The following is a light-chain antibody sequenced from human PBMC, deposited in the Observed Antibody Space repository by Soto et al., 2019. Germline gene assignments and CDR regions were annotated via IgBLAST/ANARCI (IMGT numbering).Light chain of an antibody. CDR2: GAS. Sequence: EIVLTQSPGTLSLSPGERATLSCRASQTINNRYLAWYQQKPGQAPRLLIYGASSRATGIPDRFSGSGSGTDFTLTISRRVPEDFAVYYCQQFASSPGFTFGPGTKVDMK. CDR1: QTINNRY. J-gene: IGKJ3*01. CDR3: QQFASSPGFT. V-gene: IGKV3-20*01.